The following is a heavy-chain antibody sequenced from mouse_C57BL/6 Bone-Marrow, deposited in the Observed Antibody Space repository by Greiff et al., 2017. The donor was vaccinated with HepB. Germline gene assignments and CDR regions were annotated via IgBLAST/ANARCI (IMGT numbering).Heavy chain of an antibody. CDR3: ARCGNPGAMDY. Sequence: QVQLQQPGAELVKPGASVKMSCKASGYTFTSYWITWVKQRPGQGLEWIGVIYPGSGSTNYNEKLKSKATLTVYTSSSTAYMQLSSLTSEDAAVYYCARCGNPGAMDYWGQGTSVTVSS. J-gene: IGHJ4*01. CDR2: IYPGSGST. D-gene: IGHD2-1*01. V-gene: IGHV1-55*01. CDR1: GYTFTSYW.